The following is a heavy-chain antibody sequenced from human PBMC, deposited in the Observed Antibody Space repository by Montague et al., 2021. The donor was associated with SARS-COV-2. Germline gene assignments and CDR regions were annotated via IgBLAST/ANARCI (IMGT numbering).Heavy chain of an antibody. J-gene: IGHJ6*02. D-gene: IGHD3-10*01. CDR3: VKDDGVFWFGDFGV. V-gene: IGHV3-23*01. CDR1: GFSFINHG. Sequence: SLRLSCATFGFSFINHGMSWVRQAPGKGLEWVSAIDSLGTGTCYAESVKGRFTISRDNADATLSLQMNSLRLDDTAVYYCVKDDGVFWFGDFGVWGQGTTVSVSS. CDR2: IDSLGTGT.